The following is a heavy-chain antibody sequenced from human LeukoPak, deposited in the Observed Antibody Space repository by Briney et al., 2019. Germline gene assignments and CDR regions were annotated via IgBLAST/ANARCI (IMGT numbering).Heavy chain of an antibody. CDR2: ISWNSGSI. V-gene: IGHV3-9*01. D-gene: IGHD6-6*01. J-gene: IGHJ6*02. CDR1: GFTFDDYA. CDR3: AKGESIAAPVDYYYYGMDV. Sequence: PGGSLRLSCAASGFTFDDYAMHWVRQAPGKGLEWVSGISWNSGSIGYADSVKGRFTISRDNAKNSLYLQMNSLRAEDTALYYCAKGESIAAPVDYYYYGMDVWGQGTTVTVSS.